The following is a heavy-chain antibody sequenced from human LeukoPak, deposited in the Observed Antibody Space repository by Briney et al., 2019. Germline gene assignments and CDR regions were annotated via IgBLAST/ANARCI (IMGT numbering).Heavy chain of an antibody. J-gene: IGHJ1*01. CDR3: ARDPPSFQH. CDR2: ISSSSSYI. CDR1: GFTFSDYA. Sequence: GRSLRLSCAASGFTFSDYAMNWVRQAPGKGLEWVSSISSSSSYIYYADSVKGRFTISRDHAKNSLYLQMNSLRAEDTAVYYCARDPPSFQHWGQGTLVTVSS. V-gene: IGHV3-21*01.